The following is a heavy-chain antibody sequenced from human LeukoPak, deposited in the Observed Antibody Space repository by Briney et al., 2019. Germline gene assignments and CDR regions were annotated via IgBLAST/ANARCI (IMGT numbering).Heavy chain of an antibody. J-gene: IGHJ5*02. V-gene: IGHV1-69*06. D-gene: IGHD4-17*01. Sequence: SVKVSCKASGYTFTSYAISWVRQAPGQGLEWMGGIIPIFGTANYAKKFQGRVTITADKSTSTAYMELSSLRSDDTAVYYCARVTYGDYSWFDPWGQGTLVTVSS. CDR2: IIPIFGTA. CDR1: GYTFTSYA. CDR3: ARVTYGDYSWFDP.